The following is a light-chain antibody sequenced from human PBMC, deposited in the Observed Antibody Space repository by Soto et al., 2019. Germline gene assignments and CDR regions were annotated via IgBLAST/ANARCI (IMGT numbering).Light chain of an antibody. CDR3: QPYNSYSGT. CDR1: QSIGRW. Sequence: DIQMTQSPSTLSACVGDTVTVTCRASQSIGRWLAWYQQKPGKAPKLLIFDASTLENGVPARFSGSRSAPEFSLTIGSLQPDDFATYYCQPYNSYSGTFGQVTTAEIK. CDR2: DAS. J-gene: IGKJ1*01. V-gene: IGKV1-5*01.